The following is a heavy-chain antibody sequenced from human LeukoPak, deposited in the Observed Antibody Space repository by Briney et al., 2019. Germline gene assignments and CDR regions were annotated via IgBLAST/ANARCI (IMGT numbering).Heavy chain of an antibody. J-gene: IGHJ6*03. D-gene: IGHD1-1*01. Sequence: GGSLRLSCAASGFTFSIYEVNWVRQAPGKGLEWLSHISDSGSSVHYADSVKGRFTISRDNSKNSLYLEMNSLRVEDTAIYYCARDATTAIGTVYMDVWGKGTTVTISS. CDR1: GFTFSIYE. CDR3: ARDATTAIGTVYMDV. CDR2: ISDSGSSV. V-gene: IGHV3-48*03.